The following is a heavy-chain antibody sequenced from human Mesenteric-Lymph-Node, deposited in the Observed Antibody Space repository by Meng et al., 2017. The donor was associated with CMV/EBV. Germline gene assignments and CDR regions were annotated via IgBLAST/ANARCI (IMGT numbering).Heavy chain of an antibody. CDR3: ARVRFLEWLPADY. V-gene: IGHV3-21*01. D-gene: IGHD3-3*01. Sequence: GESLKISCAASGFTFSSYSMNWVRQAAGKGLEWVSSISSSSSYIYYADSVKGRFSISRDNAKNPLYLQMNSLRGEDTAVYYCARVRFLEWLPADYWGQGTLVTVSS. CDR1: GFTFSSYS. J-gene: IGHJ4*02. CDR2: ISSSSSYI.